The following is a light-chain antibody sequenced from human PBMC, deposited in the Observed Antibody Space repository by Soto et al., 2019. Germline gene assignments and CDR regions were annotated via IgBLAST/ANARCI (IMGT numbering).Light chain of an antibody. CDR2: AAS. V-gene: IGKV3-20*01. CDR1: QSLTNSY. CDR3: QHHGTSPQNT. J-gene: IGKJ2*01. Sequence: EIVLTQSPGTLSLSPGERATLSCRASQSLTNSYLAWYQQKPGQAPRLLIYAASTRATGIPDRFSGSVSGTDFSLTISRLEPEDFAAYYCQHHGTSPQNTFGQGTKLEIK.